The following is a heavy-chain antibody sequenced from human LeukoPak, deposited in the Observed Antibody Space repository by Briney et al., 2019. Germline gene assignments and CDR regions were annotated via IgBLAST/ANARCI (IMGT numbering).Heavy chain of an antibody. D-gene: IGHD5-12*01. Sequence: ASVKVSCKASGYTFTGYYMHWVRQAPGQGLEWMGWINPNSGGTNYAQKFQGRVTMTRDTSISTAYMELSRLRSDDTAMYYCARGYSGYDYSFDYWGQGTLVTVSS. CDR1: GYTFTGYY. J-gene: IGHJ4*02. V-gene: IGHV1-2*02. CDR2: INPNSGGT. CDR3: ARGYSGYDYSFDY.